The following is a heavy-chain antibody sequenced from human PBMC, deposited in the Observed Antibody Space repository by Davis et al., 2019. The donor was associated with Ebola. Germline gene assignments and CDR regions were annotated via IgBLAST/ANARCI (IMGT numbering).Heavy chain of an antibody. Sequence: PGGSLRLSCAASGFVFNNHFMNWVRQAPGKGLEWVSSISSNGAYKGYADSLKGRFTISRDNAKNLLYLEMNSLRAEDTAVYYCARDAVWFGELFDYWGQGTLVTVSS. V-gene: IGHV3-21*06. CDR1: GFVFNNHF. J-gene: IGHJ4*02. CDR3: ARDAVWFGELFDY. D-gene: IGHD3-10*01. CDR2: ISSNGAYK.